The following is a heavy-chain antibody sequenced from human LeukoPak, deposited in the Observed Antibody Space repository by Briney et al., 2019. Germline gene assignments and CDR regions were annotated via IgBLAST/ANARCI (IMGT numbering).Heavy chain of an antibody. D-gene: IGHD3-3*01. J-gene: IGHJ4*02. Sequence: ASVKVSCKASGYTFTGYYMHWVRQAPGQGLEWMGWINPNSGGTNYAQKFQDRVTMTRDTSISTAYMELSRLRSDDTAVYYCAGVNYDFWSGNPSGPFAYWGQGTLVTVSS. CDR2: INPNSGGT. V-gene: IGHV1-2*02. CDR3: AGVNYDFWSGNPSGPFAY. CDR1: GYTFTGYY.